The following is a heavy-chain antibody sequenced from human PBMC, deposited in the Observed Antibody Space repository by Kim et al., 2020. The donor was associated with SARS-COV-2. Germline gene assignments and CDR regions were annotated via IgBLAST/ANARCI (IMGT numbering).Heavy chain of an antibody. Sequence: GGSLRLSCAAFGFTFSNYGMNWVRQAPGKGLEWVSVISASGGSTNYADSVKGRFTISRDNSRNTLYLQMHSLRAEDTAVYYCAKAQPFYYDTGASPAYYFHYWGQGTLVTVSS. CDR3: AKAQPFYYDTGASPAYYFHY. J-gene: IGHJ4*02. CDR1: GFTFSNYG. D-gene: IGHD3-22*01. V-gene: IGHV3-23*01. CDR2: ISASGGST.